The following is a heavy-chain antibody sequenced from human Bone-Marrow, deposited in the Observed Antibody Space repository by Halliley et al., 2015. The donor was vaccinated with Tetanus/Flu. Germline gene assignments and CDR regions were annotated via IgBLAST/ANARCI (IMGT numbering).Heavy chain of an antibody. CDR1: GASVSSRSYY. CDR2: IFDSGST. CDR3: ASWSSFYYFDL. D-gene: IGHD6-13*01. V-gene: IGHV4-61*01. Sequence: GLVKPSETLSLTCTVSGASVSSRSYYWSWIRQPPGKGLEWFGHIFDSGSTNYNPSLKSRVTISVDTSKNQFSLKLSSVTAADTAVYYCASWSSFYYFDLWGQGTLVTVSS. J-gene: IGHJ4*02.